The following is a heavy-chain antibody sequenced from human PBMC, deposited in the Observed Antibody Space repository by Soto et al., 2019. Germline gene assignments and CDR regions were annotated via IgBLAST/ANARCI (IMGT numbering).Heavy chain of an antibody. V-gene: IGHV3-48*01. D-gene: IGHD3-22*01. CDR2: ISSSSSTI. J-gene: IGHJ3*02. CDR3: TTENHYYYDRPEHAFDI. CDR1: GFTFSSYS. Sequence: PGGSLRLSCAASGFTFSSYSMNWVRQAPGKGLEWVSYISSSSSTIYYADSVKGRFTISRDNAKNSLYLQMNSLRAEDTAVYYCTTENHYYYDRPEHAFDIWGQGTMVTVSS.